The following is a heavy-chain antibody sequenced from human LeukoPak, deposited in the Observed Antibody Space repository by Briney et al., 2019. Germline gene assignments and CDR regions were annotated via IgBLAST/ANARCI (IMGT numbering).Heavy chain of an antibody. CDR1: DGSISNNY. CDR2: IYYTGGT. Sequence: PSETLSLTCTVSDGSISNNYWSWIRQPPGKGLEWIGYIYYTGGTNYTPSLKSRVTMSVDTSKNQFSLKLSSVTAADAAVYYCARLPPASYWLDPWGQGTLVTVSS. CDR3: ARLPPASYWLDP. V-gene: IGHV4-59*08. J-gene: IGHJ5*02. D-gene: IGHD2-2*01.